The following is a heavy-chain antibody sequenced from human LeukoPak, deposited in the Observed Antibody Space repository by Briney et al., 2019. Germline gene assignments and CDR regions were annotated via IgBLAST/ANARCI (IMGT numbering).Heavy chain of an antibody. V-gene: IGHV3-23*01. Sequence: GGSLRLSCAASGFTVSSNYMSWVRQAPGKGLEWVSAISGSGGSTYYADSVKGRFTISRDNSKNTLYLQMNSLRAEDTAVYYCAKLLNYALGDYWGQGTLVTVSS. CDR2: ISGSGGST. CDR1: GFTVSSNY. CDR3: AKLLNYALGDY. D-gene: IGHD2-2*01. J-gene: IGHJ4*02.